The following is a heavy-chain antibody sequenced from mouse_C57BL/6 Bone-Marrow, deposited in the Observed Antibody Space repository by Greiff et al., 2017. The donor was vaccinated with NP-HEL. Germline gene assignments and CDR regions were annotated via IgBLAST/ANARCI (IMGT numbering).Heavy chain of an antibody. CDR1: GFTFSDYG. CDR3: ARQGSYWYFDV. CDR2: ISNLAYSI. V-gene: IGHV5-15*01. J-gene: IGHJ1*03. D-gene: IGHD1-1*01. Sequence: VQLKESGGGLVQPGGSLKLSCAASGFTFSDYGMAWVRQAPRKGPAWVAFISNLAYSIYYADTVTGRFTISRENAKNTLYLEMSSLRSEDTAMYYCARQGSYWYFDVWGTGTTVTVSS.